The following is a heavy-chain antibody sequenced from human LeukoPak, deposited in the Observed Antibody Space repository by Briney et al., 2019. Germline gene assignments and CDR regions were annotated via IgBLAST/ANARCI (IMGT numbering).Heavy chain of an antibody. D-gene: IGHD4-23*01. CDR2: ISSSSSYI. V-gene: IGHV3-21*01. J-gene: IGHJ4*02. Sequence: GGSLRLSCAASGFTFSSYSMTWVRQAPGKGLEWVSSISSSSSYIYYADSVKGRFTISRDNAKNSLYLQMNSLRAEDTAVYYCARVISSLLYGANDYWGQGTLVTVSS. CDR3: ARVISSLLYGANDY. CDR1: GFTFSSYS.